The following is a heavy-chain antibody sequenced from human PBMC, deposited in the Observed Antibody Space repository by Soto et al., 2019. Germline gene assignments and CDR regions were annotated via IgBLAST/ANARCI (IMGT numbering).Heavy chain of an antibody. CDR3: ARPRQNAKDAFDI. J-gene: IGHJ3*02. CDR2: IYPGDSDT. CDR1: GYSLTSYW. D-gene: IGHD2-2*01. Sequence: PGESRRISCKCSGYSLTSYWIGLVRQRPGKGLEWMGIIYPGDSDTRYSPSFQGQVTISADKSISTAYLQWSSLKASDTAMYYCARPRQNAKDAFDIWGQGTMVTGSS. V-gene: IGHV5-51*01.